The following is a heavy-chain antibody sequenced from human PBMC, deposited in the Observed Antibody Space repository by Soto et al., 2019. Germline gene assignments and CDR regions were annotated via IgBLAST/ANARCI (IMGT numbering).Heavy chain of an antibody. D-gene: IGHD5-18*01. Sequence: GGSLRLSCAASGFPFSSYDMHWVRQAPGKGLEWVALISYDGSRTSYSDSVKGRFTISRDNSKNMLFLQTDNLRADDTAVYYCPKEQAFEQLWVFDSWGQGTLVTVSS. CDR1: GFPFSSYD. CDR2: ISYDGSRT. CDR3: PKEQAFEQLWVFDS. V-gene: IGHV3-30*18. J-gene: IGHJ5*01.